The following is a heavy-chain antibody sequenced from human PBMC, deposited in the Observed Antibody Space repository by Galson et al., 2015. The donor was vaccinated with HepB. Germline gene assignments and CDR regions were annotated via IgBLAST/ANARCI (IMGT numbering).Heavy chain of an antibody. CDR2: ISSSSSYI. CDR1: GFTFSSYS. CDR3: ARGTLYDILTGYDFDY. D-gene: IGHD3-9*01. V-gene: IGHV3-21*01. Sequence: SLRLSCAASGFTFSSYSMNWVRQAPGKGLEWVSSISSSSSYIYYADSVKGRFTISRDNAKNSLYLQMNSLRAEDTAVYYCARGTLYDILTGYDFDYWGQGTLVTVSS. J-gene: IGHJ4*02.